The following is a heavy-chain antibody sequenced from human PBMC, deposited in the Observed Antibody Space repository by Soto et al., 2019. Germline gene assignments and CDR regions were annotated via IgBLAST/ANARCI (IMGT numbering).Heavy chain of an antibody. Sequence: QVQLVQSGAEVRQPASSVKDSCKTSGGTFSSYAITWVRQAPRQGLEWMGGIVPIVDTSTYAQKFQGRVTITADESTSTVYMELSSLRSDDTAVYYCVRVVAIPGYPDNWGQGTLVTVSS. D-gene: IGHD5-12*01. CDR3: VRVVAIPGYPDN. J-gene: IGHJ4*02. V-gene: IGHV1-69*12. CDR1: GGTFSSYA. CDR2: IVPIVDTS.